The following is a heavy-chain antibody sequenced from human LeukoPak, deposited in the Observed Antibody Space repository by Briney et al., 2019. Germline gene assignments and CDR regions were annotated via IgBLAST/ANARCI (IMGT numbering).Heavy chain of an antibody. J-gene: IGHJ5*02. Sequence: KPSETLSLTCAVDGGSFSGYYWSWIRQPPGKGLEWSGEINHSGSTNYNPSLKSRVTISVDTSKNQFSLKLSSVTAADTAVYYCAISPYYYGSGSYYNYNWFDHWGQGTLVTVSS. CDR1: GGSFSGYY. D-gene: IGHD3-10*01. V-gene: IGHV4-34*01. CDR2: INHSGST. CDR3: AISPYYYGSGSYYNYNWFDH.